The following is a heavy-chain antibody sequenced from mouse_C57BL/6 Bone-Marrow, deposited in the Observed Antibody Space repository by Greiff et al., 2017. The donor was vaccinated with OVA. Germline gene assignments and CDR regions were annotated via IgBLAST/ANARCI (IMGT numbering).Heavy chain of an antibody. CDR1: GFTFSDYG. V-gene: IGHV5-17*01. J-gene: IGHJ4*01. CDR2: ISSGSSTI. CDR3: ARPHYYGSSPYAMDY. Sequence: EVQLVESGGGLVKPGRSLKLSCAASGFTFSDYGMHWVRQAPEKGLEWVAYISSGSSTIYYADTVKGRFTISRDNAKNTLFLQMTSLRSEDTAMYYCARPHYYGSSPYAMDYWGQGTSVTVSS. D-gene: IGHD1-1*01.